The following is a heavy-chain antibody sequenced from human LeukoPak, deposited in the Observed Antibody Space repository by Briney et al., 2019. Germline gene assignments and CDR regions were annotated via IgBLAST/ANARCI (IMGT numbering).Heavy chain of an antibody. Sequence: GGSLRLSCAASGFTFSDYYMSWIRQAPGKGLEWVVCISSSGSTIYYADSVKGRFTISRDNAKDSLYLQMNSLRAEDTAVYYCARGVRRLWFGEPTGAFDIWGQGTMVTVSS. CDR3: ARGVRRLWFGEPTGAFDI. V-gene: IGHV3-11*04. J-gene: IGHJ3*02. D-gene: IGHD3-10*01. CDR1: GFTFSDYY. CDR2: ISSSGSTI.